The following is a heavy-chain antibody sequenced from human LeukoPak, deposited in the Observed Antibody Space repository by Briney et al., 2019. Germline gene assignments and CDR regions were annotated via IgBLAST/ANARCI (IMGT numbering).Heavy chain of an antibody. CDR3: ARGPYSYDSSGAFDI. CDR1: GYTFTSYD. J-gene: IGHJ3*02. CDR2: MNPNSGNT. D-gene: IGHD3-22*01. Sequence: VASVKVSCKASGYTFTSYDINWVRQATGQGLECMGWMNPNSGNTGYAQKFQGRVTITRNTSISTAYMELSSLRSEDTAVYYCARGPYSYDSSGAFDIWGQGTMVTVSS. V-gene: IGHV1-8*03.